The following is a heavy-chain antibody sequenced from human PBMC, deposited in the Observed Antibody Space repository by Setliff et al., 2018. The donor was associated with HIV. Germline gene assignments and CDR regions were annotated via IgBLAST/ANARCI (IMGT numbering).Heavy chain of an antibody. CDR2: ISGSGNST. D-gene: IGHD2-2*01. CDR1: GFTFSNYA. CDR3: AKDQREYCSSTRGCYMDV. J-gene: IGHJ6*03. V-gene: IGHV3-23*01. Sequence: GESLKISCAASGFTFSNYAMSWVRQAPGKGLEWVSTISGSGNSTYYADSVKGRFTISRDNSKNTLYLQMNSLRAEDTAVYYCAKDQREYCSSTRGCYMDVWGKGTTVTVSS.